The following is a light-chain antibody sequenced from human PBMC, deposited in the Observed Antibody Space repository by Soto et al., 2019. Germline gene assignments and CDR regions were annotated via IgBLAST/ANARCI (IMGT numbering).Light chain of an antibody. CDR1: QSLANSF. Sequence: EFVLTQSPGTLSLSPGERATLSCRASQSLANSFIAWYQQKPGQAPRLIIYDTSSRASGIPDRFSGSWSGTYFTLTISMLETEDFAVFYCQQYGTSEIIFGQGTRLEIK. J-gene: IGKJ5*01. CDR2: DTS. CDR3: QQYGTSEII. V-gene: IGKV3-20*01.